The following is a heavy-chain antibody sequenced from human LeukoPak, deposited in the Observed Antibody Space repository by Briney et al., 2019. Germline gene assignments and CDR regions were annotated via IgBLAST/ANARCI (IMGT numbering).Heavy chain of an antibody. V-gene: IGHV4-34*01. J-gene: IGHJ3*02. D-gene: IGHD2-15*01. CDR2: IHHSGGT. Sequence: SETLSLTCAEYGGSFSGWWSWIRQPPGKGLEWIGEIHHSGGTKYNPSLKSRDTISVDTSKKQISLKMTSVTAADTAIYYCARHNGWAFDIWGQGTVVTVSS. CDR1: GGSFSGW. CDR3: ARHNGWAFDI.